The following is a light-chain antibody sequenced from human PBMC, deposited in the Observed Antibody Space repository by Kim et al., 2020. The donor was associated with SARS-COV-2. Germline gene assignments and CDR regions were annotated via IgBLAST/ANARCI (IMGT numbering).Light chain of an antibody. J-gene: IGLJ1*01. Sequence: SVAPGKTARITCGGNNIGSKSVPWYQQQPGQAPVLVIYYDSDRPSGIPERFSGSNSGNTATLTISRVEAGDEADYYCQVWDSSSGVFGTGTKVTVL. CDR2: YDS. CDR3: QVWDSSSGV. V-gene: IGLV3-21*04. CDR1: NIGSKS.